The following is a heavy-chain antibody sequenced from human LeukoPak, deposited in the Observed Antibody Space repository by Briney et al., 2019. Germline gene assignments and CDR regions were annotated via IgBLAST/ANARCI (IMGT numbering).Heavy chain of an antibody. J-gene: IGHJ4*02. CDR3: ARASDRPIYGSGSYNITSGRHYFDY. D-gene: IGHD3-10*01. CDR2: INWNGGST. Sequence: GGSLRLSCAASGFPFDDYGMTWVRQAPGKGLEWVSGINWNGGSTGYADSVKGRFTISRDNAKNSLYLQMNSLRAEDTAVYYCARASDRPIYGSGSYNITSGRHYFDYWGRGTLVTVSS. CDR1: GFPFDDYG. V-gene: IGHV3-20*04.